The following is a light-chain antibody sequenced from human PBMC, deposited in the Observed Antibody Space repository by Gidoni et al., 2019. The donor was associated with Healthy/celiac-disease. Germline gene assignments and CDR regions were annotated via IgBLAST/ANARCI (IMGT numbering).Light chain of an antibody. Sequence: QSVLTQPPSASGTPEQRVTISCSGSSSNIGSNSVYWYQQLPGTAPKLLIYRNNQRPSGVPDRVSGSKSGTSASLAISGLRSEDEADYYCAAWDDSLSGRVFGGGTKLSV. J-gene: IGLJ3*02. CDR1: SSNIGSNS. CDR3: AAWDDSLSGRV. CDR2: RNN. V-gene: IGLV1-47*01.